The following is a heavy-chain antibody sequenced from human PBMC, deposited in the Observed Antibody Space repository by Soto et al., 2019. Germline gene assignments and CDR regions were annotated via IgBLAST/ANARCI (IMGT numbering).Heavy chain of an antibody. D-gene: IGHD1-26*01. Sequence: SETLSVTCPVSGGSISSYYLSWIRQPPGKGLEWIGYIYYSGSTNYNPSLKSRVTISVDTSKNQFSLKLSSVTAADTAVYYCARYSGSSDDDWFDPWGQGTLVTVSS. CDR2: IYYSGST. V-gene: IGHV4-59*01. CDR1: GGSISSYY. J-gene: IGHJ5*02. CDR3: ARYSGSSDDDWFDP.